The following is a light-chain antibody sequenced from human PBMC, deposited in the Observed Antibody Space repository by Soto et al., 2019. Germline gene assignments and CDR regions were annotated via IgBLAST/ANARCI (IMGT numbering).Light chain of an antibody. J-gene: IGLJ1*01. Sequence: QPPCGNAAPGRRATIPCSWGNNNIGAGFDVPWYQQLPGTAPNLLIYGNSNRPSGGPDRFSGSKSGTSASLAITGLQAEDESDYYCQSYESSLIGFYVAGTGTKVTDL. CDR1: NNNIGAGFD. V-gene: IGLV1-40*01. CDR3: QSYESSLIGFYV. CDR2: GNS.